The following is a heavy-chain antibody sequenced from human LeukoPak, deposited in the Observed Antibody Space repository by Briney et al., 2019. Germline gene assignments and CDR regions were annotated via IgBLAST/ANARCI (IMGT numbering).Heavy chain of an antibody. Sequence: SETLSLTCTVSGGSISSYYWSWIRQPPGKGLEWIGYIYYSGSTNYNPSLKSRVTISVDTSKNQFSLKLSSVTAADTAVYYCARHSSAVAGTDPYFDYWGQGTLVTVSS. CDR3: ARHSSAVAGTDPYFDY. D-gene: IGHD6-19*01. J-gene: IGHJ4*02. CDR2: IYYSGST. V-gene: IGHV4-59*08. CDR1: GGSISSYY.